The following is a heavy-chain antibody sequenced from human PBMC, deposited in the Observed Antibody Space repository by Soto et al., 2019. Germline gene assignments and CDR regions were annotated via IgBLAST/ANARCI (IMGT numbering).Heavy chain of an antibody. CDR1: GYTLSSSA. Sequence: QVRLVQSGPEVKKPEASVKVSCKASGYTLSSSAISGVRQAPGQGPEWMGWISSSGVTNYAQTFQGRVTLTVDSSTTTAYMEVRSLSSADTAIYYCARDHGGYGTFDYWGQGTLVTVSS. D-gene: IGHD5-12*01. CDR2: ISSSGVT. J-gene: IGHJ4*02. CDR3: ARDHGGYGTFDY. V-gene: IGHV1-18*04.